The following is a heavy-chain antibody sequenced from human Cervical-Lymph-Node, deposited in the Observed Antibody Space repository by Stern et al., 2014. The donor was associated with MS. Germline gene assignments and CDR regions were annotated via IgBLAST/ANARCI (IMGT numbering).Heavy chain of an antibody. D-gene: IGHD1-1*01. CDR3: ARGSWNPGYFDY. J-gene: IGHJ4*02. CDR2: IIPIFGTA. Sequence: VQLLEYGAEVKKPGSSAKVSCKASGGTFSSYAISWVRQAPGQGLEWMGRIIPIFGTANYAQKFQGRVTITADESTSTAYMELSSLRSEDTAVYYCARGSWNPGYFDYWGQGTLVTVSS. V-gene: IGHV1-69*18. CDR1: GGTFSSYA.